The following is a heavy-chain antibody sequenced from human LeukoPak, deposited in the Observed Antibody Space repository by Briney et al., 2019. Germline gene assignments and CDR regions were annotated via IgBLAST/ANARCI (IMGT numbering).Heavy chain of an antibody. J-gene: IGHJ4*02. CDR3: ARRRYCSGGSCYGDY. V-gene: IGHV5-51*01. CDR1: GYSFTSYW. Sequence: GESLKISCKGSGYSFTSYWIGWVRQMPGKGLEWMGIIFPGDSDTRYSPSFQGQVTISGDKSISTAYLQWSSLKASDTAIYYCARRRYCSGGSCYGDYWGQGTLLTVSS. CDR2: IFPGDSDT. D-gene: IGHD2-15*01.